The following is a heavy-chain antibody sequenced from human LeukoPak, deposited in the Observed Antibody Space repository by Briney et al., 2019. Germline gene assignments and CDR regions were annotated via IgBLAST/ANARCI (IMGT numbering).Heavy chain of an antibody. V-gene: IGHV4-59*08. CDR3: ARHGTSGWTHGIDV. Sequence: TSETLSLTCTVSGGSISSYYWSWIRQPPGKGLEWIGYIYYSGSTNDNPSLKSRVTISVDTSKNQFSLKMTSVSAADTAVYYCARHGTSGWTHGIDVWGQGTTVSVSS. D-gene: IGHD6-19*01. CDR2: IYYSGST. CDR1: GGSISSYY. J-gene: IGHJ6*02.